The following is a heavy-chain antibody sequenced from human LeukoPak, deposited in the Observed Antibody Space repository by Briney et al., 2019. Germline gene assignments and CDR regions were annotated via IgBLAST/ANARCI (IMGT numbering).Heavy chain of an antibody. CDR3: ARGHFDYYDSSGYYFDY. J-gene: IGHJ4*02. D-gene: IGHD3-22*01. Sequence: SETLSLTCTVSGGSISSNYWSWIRQPPEKGLEWIGYIYYSGSTNYNPSLKSRVTISVDTSKKQFSLKLTSVTAADMAVYYCARGHFDYYDSSGYYFDYWGQGTLVTVSS. V-gene: IGHV4-59*01. CDR2: IYYSGST. CDR1: GGSISSNY.